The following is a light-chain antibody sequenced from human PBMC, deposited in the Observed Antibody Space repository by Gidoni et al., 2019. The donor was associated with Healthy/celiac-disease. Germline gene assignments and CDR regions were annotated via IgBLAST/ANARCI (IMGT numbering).Light chain of an antibody. V-gene: IGLV2-11*01. Sequence: QSALTQPRSVPGSPRQSVTISCTGTSSDVGGYNYVSWYQQPPGKAPKLMMYDVSKRPSGVHDRFSGSKSGNTASLTISGLQAEDEADYYCCSYAGSYTYVFGTGTKVTVL. J-gene: IGLJ1*01. CDR2: DVS. CDR3: CSYAGSYTYV. CDR1: SSDVGGYNY.